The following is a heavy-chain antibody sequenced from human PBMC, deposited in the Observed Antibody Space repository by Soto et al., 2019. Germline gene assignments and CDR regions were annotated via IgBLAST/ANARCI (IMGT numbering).Heavy chain of an antibody. V-gene: IGHV4-59*01. CDR1: GGSISSYY. J-gene: IGHJ6*02. CDR3: ATGGNSDYYYYGMDV. CDR2: IYYSGST. D-gene: IGHD3-16*01. Sequence: SETLSLTCTVSGGSISSYYWSWIRQPPGKGLEWIGYIYYSGSTNYNPSLKSRVTTSVDTSKNQFSLKLSSVTAADTAVYYCATGGNSDYYYYGMDVWGQGTTVTVSS.